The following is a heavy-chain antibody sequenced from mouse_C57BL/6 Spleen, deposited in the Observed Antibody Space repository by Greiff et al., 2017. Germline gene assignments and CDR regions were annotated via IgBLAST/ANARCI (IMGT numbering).Heavy chain of an antibody. J-gene: IGHJ4*01. CDR3: ARTMDY. Sequence: QVQLQQSGAELVKPGASVKMSCKASGYTFTTYPIEWMKQNHGKSLEWIGNFNPYNDGTKYNETFKGKATLTVDKSSITGFLELSRLTSDDSAVYYCARTMDYWGQGTSVTVSS. CDR2: FNPYNDGT. CDR1: GYTFTTYP. V-gene: IGHV1-47*01.